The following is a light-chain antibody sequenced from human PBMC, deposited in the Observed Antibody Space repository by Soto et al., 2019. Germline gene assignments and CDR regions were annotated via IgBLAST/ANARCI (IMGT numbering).Light chain of an antibody. CDR1: QTISSN. CDR3: QQYGSSPIT. Sequence: DIQMTQSPSSLSASVGDRVSITCRASQTISSNLNWYQQKPGKAPKLLIYAASSLQSGVPSRFSGSGSGTDFTLTISSLQPEDSASYYCQQYGSSPITFGQGTRLEIK. V-gene: IGKV1-39*01. CDR2: AAS. J-gene: IGKJ5*01.